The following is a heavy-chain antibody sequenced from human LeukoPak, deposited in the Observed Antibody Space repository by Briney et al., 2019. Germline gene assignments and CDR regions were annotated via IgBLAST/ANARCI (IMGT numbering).Heavy chain of an antibody. CDR3: ARDGVLRYFDWSTTYYFDY. J-gene: IGHJ4*02. V-gene: IGHV3-7*01. Sequence: GGSLRLSCAASGFPFSSYWMSWVRQAPGKGLEWVAAIPQDGRELYYVDSVKGRFTISRDNAKNSLYLQMNSLRAEDTAVYYCARDGVLRYFDWSTTYYFDYWGQGTLVTVSS. CDR1: GFPFSSYW. CDR2: IPQDGREL. D-gene: IGHD3-9*01.